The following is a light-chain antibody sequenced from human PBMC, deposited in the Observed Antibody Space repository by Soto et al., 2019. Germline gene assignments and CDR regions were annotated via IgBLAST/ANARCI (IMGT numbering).Light chain of an antibody. J-gene: IGKJ1*01. CDR3: QQYEPSPRT. V-gene: IGKV3-20*01. Sequence: ESVLMPAPGTLSKKQGERATLSCRASQSVSSSYLAWYQHKPGQAPRLLIYGASSRATGIPDRFSGSGSGADFTLTISRLEPEDFAVFYCQQYEPSPRTCGQGTRVDIK. CDR2: GAS. CDR1: QSVSSSY.